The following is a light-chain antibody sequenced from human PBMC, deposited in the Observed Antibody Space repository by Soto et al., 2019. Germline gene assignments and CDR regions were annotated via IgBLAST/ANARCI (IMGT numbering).Light chain of an antibody. CDR1: QSVLFTSNNKNY. Sequence: DIVMTQSPDSLAVSLGERATINCESSQSVLFTSNNKNYLAWYQQKPGKAPKLLIYKTSDLESGVPSRFSGSGSGTEFSLTISSLQPDDFATYYCQQYKSFSLTFGGGTKVDIK. V-gene: IGKV1-5*03. J-gene: IGKJ4*01. CDR2: KTS. CDR3: QQYKSFSLT.